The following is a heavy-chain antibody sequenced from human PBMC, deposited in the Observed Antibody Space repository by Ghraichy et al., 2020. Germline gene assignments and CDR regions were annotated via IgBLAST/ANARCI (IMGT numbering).Heavy chain of an antibody. Sequence: TLSLTCAVYGGSFSGYYWSWIRQPPGKGLEWIGEINHSGSTDYNPSLKSRVTISVDTSKNEFSLKLSSVTAADTAVYYCARGPTLAAGGTWYFDLWGRGTLVTVSS. J-gene: IGHJ2*01. CDR3: ARGPTLAAGGTWYFDL. D-gene: IGHD6-13*01. CDR2: INHSGST. CDR1: GGSFSGYY. V-gene: IGHV4-34*01.